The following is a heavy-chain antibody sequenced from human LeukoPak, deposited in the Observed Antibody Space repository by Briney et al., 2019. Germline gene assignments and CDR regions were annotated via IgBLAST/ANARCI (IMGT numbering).Heavy chain of an antibody. CDR2: ISYDGSNK. V-gene: IGHV3-30*18. J-gene: IGHJ4*02. D-gene: IGHD6-19*01. Sequence: PWGSLRLSCAASGFTFSSYGMHWVRQAPGKGLEWVAVISYDGSNKYYADSVKGRFTIYRDNSKNTLSLQMNSLRAEDAAVYYCAKPRTRAVAGYFDYWGQGTLVTVSS. CDR3: AKPRTRAVAGYFDY. CDR1: GFTFSSYG.